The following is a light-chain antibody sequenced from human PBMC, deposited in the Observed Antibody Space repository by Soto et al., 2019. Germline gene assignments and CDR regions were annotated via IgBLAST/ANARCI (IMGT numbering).Light chain of an antibody. CDR2: QVT. CDR1: TRDIAGYNY. V-gene: IGLV2-14*01. CDR3: TSFSSSTSLYV. Sequence: QSVLTQPASVSGSLGQSITISCTGTTRDIAGYNYISWYQQLPGKAPKLMIYQVTIRPSGISNRFSGSKSGNTASLTISGLQAEDEADDYCTSFSSSTSLYVFGTGTKVTVL. J-gene: IGLJ1*01.